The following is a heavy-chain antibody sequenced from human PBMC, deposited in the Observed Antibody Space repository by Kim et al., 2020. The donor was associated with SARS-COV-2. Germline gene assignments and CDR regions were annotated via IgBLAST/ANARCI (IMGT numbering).Heavy chain of an antibody. Sequence: SETLSLTCTVSGGSISSSSYYWGWIRQPPGKGLEWIGSIYYSGSTYYNPSLKSRVTISVDTSKNQFSLKLSSVTAADMAVYYCARDTDGSGSYGAPQFDYWGQGTLVTVSS. D-gene: IGHD3-10*01. V-gene: IGHV4-39*07. CDR2: IYYSGST. J-gene: IGHJ4*02. CDR3: ARDTDGSGSYGAPQFDY. CDR1: GGSISSSSYY.